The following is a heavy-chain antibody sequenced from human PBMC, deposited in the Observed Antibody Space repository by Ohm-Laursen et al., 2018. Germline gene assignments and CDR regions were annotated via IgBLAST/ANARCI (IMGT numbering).Heavy chain of an antibody. Sequence: GTLSLTCTVSGNSINTYYWSWIRQPPGKGLEYISWIHYSGNTNYNPSLRSRVTISVDTSKNQISLSLRSVTAADTAIYYCAGNRLGSSFDNWGPGTVVTVSP. J-gene: IGHJ4*02. CDR3: AGNRLGSSFDN. D-gene: IGHD1-26*01. CDR1: GNSINTYY. V-gene: IGHV4-59*08. CDR2: IHYSGNT.